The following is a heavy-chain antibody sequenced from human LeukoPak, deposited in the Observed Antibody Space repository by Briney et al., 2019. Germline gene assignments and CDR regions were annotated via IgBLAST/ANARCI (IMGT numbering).Heavy chain of an antibody. V-gene: IGHV4-30-4*08. CDR3: ASHEADVDTAMVNWFDP. Sequence: PSETLSLTCTVSGGSISSGDYYWSWIRQPPGKGLEWIGYIYYSGSTYYNPSPKSRVIISVDTSKNQFSLKLSSVTAADTAVYNCASHEADVDTAMVNWFDPWGQGTLVTVSS. CDR2: IYYSGST. CDR1: GGSISSGDYY. J-gene: IGHJ5*02. D-gene: IGHD5-18*01.